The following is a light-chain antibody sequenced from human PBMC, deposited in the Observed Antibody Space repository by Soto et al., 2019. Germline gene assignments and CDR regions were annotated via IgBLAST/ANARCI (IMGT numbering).Light chain of an antibody. V-gene: IGLV2-14*03. Sequence: LTQPASVSWSPGQSITISCTGTSRDVGAYDYVSWYLQYPDKAPQLLIYYVDHRPSGVSSRFSGSKSGNTAALTISGLQAEDEGDYYCCSYADGSIYFFGTGTKVTVL. CDR2: YVD. J-gene: IGLJ1*01. CDR3: CSYADGSIYF. CDR1: SRDVGAYDY.